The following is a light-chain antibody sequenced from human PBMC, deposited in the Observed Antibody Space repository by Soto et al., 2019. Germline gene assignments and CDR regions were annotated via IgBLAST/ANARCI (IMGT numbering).Light chain of an antibody. CDR2: LNSDGSH. CDR3: QTWGTGIQL. Sequence: QSVLTQSPSASASLGASVKLTCTLSSGHSSYAIAWHQQQPEKGPRYLMKLNSDGSHTKGDGIPDRFSGSSSGAERYLTISSLQSDDEADYYCQTWGTGIQLFGGGTKVTVL. J-gene: IGLJ3*02. V-gene: IGLV4-69*01. CDR1: SGHSSYA.